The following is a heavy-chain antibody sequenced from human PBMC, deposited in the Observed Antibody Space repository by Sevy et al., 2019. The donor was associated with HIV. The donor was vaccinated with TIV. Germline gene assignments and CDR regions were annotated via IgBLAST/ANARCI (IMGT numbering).Heavy chain of an antibody. CDR2: LSFGCGEI. CDR3: AREGCTKPHDY. Sequence: GGSLRLSCAASGFTFSKYSMRWVRQPPGKGLEWVSTLSFGCGEINYADSVKGRLPISGDNSKSSVYLQMNNLRPEDTAVYYCAREGCTKPHDYWGQGTLVTVSS. D-gene: IGHD2-8*01. V-gene: IGHV3-23*01. J-gene: IGHJ4*02. CDR1: GFTFSKYS.